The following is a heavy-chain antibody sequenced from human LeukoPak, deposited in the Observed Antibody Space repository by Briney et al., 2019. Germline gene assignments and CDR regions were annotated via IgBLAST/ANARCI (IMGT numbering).Heavy chain of an antibody. D-gene: IGHD4-17*01. CDR3: ARGRGLRALDY. J-gene: IGHJ4*02. CDR1: GYTFTGYD. Sequence: ASVKVSCKASGYTFTGYDMHWGRQAPGQGLEGMGLINPNSGGTNYAQKFQDRFTMTRDTSISTAYMELSRLRSDDTAVYYCARGRGLRALDYWGQGTLVTVSS. CDR2: INPNSGGT. V-gene: IGHV1-2*02.